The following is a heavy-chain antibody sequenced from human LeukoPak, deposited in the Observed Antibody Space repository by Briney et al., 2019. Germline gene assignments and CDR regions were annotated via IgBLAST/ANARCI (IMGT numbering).Heavy chain of an antibody. CDR2: IKQDGSEI. D-gene: IGHD3-16*02. Sequence: AGSLRLSCAASGFTFSDYWMSWVRLAPGKGLEWVANIKQDGSEIYYVDSVKGRFAISRDNAKNSLYLQMNSLRAEDTAVYYCARDAPRNSGSSLIYWGQGTLVTVSS. CDR1: GFTFSDYW. V-gene: IGHV3-7*01. CDR3: ARDAPRNSGSSLIY. J-gene: IGHJ4*02.